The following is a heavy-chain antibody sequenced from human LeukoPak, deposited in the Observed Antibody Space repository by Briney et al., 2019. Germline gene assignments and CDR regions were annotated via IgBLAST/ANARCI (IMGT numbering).Heavy chain of an antibody. V-gene: IGHV4-34*01. CDR1: GGSFSGYY. Sequence: SETLSLTCAVYGGSFSGYYWSWIRQPPGKGLEWIGEINHSGSTSYNPSLKSRVTISVDTSKNQFSLKLSSVTAADTAVYYCARKRIAVAGTGFDYWGQGTLVTVSS. J-gene: IGHJ4*02. CDR3: ARKRIAVAGTGFDY. D-gene: IGHD6-19*01. CDR2: INHSGST.